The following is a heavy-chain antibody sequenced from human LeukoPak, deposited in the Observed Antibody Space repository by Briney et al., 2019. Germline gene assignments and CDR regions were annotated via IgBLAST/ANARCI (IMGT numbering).Heavy chain of an antibody. CDR2: IYPGDYET. Sequence: GESLKISCEGSGYSLSNYWIGRVRQMPGKGLEWMGIIYPGDYETRYSPSFQGLVTISVDKSISTAYLQWSSLTASDTAMYYCAIPPGYCGNDCSFDHWGQGTLVTVSS. J-gene: IGHJ4*02. D-gene: IGHD2-21*02. CDR3: AIPPGYCGNDCSFDH. V-gene: IGHV5-51*01. CDR1: GYSLSNYW.